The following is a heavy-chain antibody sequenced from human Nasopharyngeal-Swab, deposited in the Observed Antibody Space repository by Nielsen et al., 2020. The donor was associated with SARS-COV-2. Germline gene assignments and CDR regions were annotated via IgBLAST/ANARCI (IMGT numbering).Heavy chain of an antibody. V-gene: IGHV4-30-4*01. CDR2: IHYSGST. CDR3: ARGGDWQENFQH. J-gene: IGHJ1*01. CDR1: GGSISSGDYS. Sequence: SETLSLTCTVSGGSISSGDYSWSWIRQPPGKGLEWIAYIHYSGSTRYNPSLKSRVAISVVTSKHQFSLKLSSVTAADTAVYYCARGGDWQENFQHWGRGTLVTVSS. D-gene: IGHD2-21*02.